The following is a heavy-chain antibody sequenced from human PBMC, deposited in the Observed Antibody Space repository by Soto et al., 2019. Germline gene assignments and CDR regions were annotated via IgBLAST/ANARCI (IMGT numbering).Heavy chain of an antibody. Sequence: SETLSLTCAVYGGSLSGYYWSWIRQPPGKGLEWIGEINHSGSTNYNPSLKSRVTISVDTSKNQFSLKLSSVTAADTAVYYCAREFQDGDYFDYYYGMDVWGQGTTVTVSS. CDR3: AREFQDGDYFDYYYGMDV. D-gene: IGHD4-17*01. CDR1: GGSLSGYY. V-gene: IGHV4-34*01. J-gene: IGHJ6*02. CDR2: INHSGST.